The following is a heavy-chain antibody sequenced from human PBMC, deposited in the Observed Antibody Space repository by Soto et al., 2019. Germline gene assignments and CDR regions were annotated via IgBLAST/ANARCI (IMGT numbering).Heavy chain of an antibody. CDR3: ARDQYDFRSGSYYYAMEV. CDR2: INPNSGGT. Sequence: GASVKVSCKASGYTFTGYYMHWVRQAPGQGLEWMGWINPNSGGTNYAQKFQGRVTMTRDTSISTAYMELSRLRSDDTAVYYCARDQYDFRSGSYYYAMEVWGQGTKVTAP. V-gene: IGHV1-2*02. D-gene: IGHD3-3*01. CDR1: GYTFTGYY. J-gene: IGHJ6*02.